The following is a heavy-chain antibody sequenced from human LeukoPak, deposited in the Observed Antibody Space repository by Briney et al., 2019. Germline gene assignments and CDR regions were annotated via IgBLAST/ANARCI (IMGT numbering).Heavy chain of an antibody. CDR1: GGSLSSYY. J-gene: IGHJ4*02. CDR2: IYYSGST. V-gene: IGHV4-59*01. CDR3: ARYHYVWGSYRQYYFDY. D-gene: IGHD3-16*02. Sequence: SETLSLTCTVSGGSLSSYYWSWIRQPPGKGLEWIGYIYYSGSTNYNPSLKSRVTISVDTSKNQFSLKLSSVTAADTAVYYCARYHYVWGSYRQYYFDYWGQGTLVTVSS.